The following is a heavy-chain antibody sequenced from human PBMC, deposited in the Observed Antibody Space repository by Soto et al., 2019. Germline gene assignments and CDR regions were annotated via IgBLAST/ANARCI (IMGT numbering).Heavy chain of an antibody. J-gene: IGHJ4*02. Sequence: GGSLRLSCAASGFTFSSYAMHWVRQAPGKGLEWVAVISYDGSNKYYADSVKGRFTISRDNSKNTLYLQMNSLRAEDTAVYYCARDEGEYSSSWYYYFDYWGQGTLVTVSS. CDR3: ARDEGEYSSSWYYYFDY. CDR2: ISYDGSNK. CDR1: GFTFSSYA. V-gene: IGHV3-30-3*01. D-gene: IGHD6-13*01.